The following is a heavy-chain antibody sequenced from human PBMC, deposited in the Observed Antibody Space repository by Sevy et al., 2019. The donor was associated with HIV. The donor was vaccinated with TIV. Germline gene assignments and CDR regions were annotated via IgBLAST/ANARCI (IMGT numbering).Heavy chain of an antibody. Sequence: SETLSLTCTVSGGSVSSGSYYWSWIRQPPGKGLEWIGYIYYSGSTNYNPSLKSRVTISVDTSKNQFSLKLSSVTAADTAGYYCARAPHGRLRVDFWSGYSYYYGMDVWGQGTTVTVSS. CDR2: IYYSGST. V-gene: IGHV4-61*01. D-gene: IGHD3-3*01. J-gene: IGHJ6*02. CDR1: GGSVSSGSYY. CDR3: ARAPHGRLRVDFWSGYSYYYGMDV.